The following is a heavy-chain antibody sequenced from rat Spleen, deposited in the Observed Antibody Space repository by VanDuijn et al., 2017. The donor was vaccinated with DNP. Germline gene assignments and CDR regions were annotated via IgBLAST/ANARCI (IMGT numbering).Heavy chain of an antibody. V-gene: IGHV4-2*01. CDR1: GFNFNEYW. D-gene: IGHD4-3*01. CDR3: VREKLGVEY. Sequence: EVKLVESGGGLVQPGRSLKLSCAASGFNFNEYWMGWVRQAPGKGLEWLGVIDKDSSRIKYIPSLKEKFTISRDNAQNILYLQMSKLVSEDTATYYCVREKLGVEYWGQGVMVTVSS. CDR2: IDKDSSRI. J-gene: IGHJ2*01.